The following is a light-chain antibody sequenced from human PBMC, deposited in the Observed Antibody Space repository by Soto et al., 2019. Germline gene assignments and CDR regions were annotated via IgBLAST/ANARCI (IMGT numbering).Light chain of an antibody. J-gene: IGLJ1*01. CDR3: QVWHSSTDNYV. V-gene: IGLV3-21*02. CDR2: DDR. Sequence: SYELTQPPSVSVAPGQTATITCGGDNIGSKSVHWYQQKPGQAPVLVVHDDRDRPSGIPDRFSGSNSGKTATLTISRVEAGDEADYYCQVWHSSTDNYVFGIGTKVTVL. CDR1: NIGSKS.